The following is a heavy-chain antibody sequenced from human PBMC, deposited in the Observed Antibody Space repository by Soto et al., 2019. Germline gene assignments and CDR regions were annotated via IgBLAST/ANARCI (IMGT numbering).Heavy chain of an antibody. CDR3: VRIWNYLLGFDY. V-gene: IGHV3-74*01. CDR1: GFTFSSYW. D-gene: IGHD1-7*01. J-gene: IGHJ4*02. Sequence: EVQLVESGGGLVQPGGSLRLSCAASGFTFSSYWMHWVRQAPGKGLVWVSRINSDGSSTSYADSVKGRFTISRDNSKNTLYLQMNSLRAEDTAVYYCVRIWNYLLGFDYLGQGTLVTVSS. CDR2: INSDGSST.